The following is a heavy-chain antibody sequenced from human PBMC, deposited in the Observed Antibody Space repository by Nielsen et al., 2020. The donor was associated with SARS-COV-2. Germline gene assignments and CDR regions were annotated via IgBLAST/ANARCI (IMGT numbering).Heavy chain of an antibody. CDR1: GYTFTSYY. CDR2: ISAYNGNT. V-gene: IGHV1-18*04. CDR3: ARVGYYYDSSGYYRDPGFWFDP. J-gene: IGHJ5*02. Sequence: ASVKVSCKASGYTFTSYYMHWVRQAPGQGLEWMGWISAYNGNTNYAQKLQGRVTMTTDTSTSTAYMELRSLRSDDTAVYYCARVGYYYDSSGYYRDPGFWFDPWGQGTLVTVSS. D-gene: IGHD3-22*01.